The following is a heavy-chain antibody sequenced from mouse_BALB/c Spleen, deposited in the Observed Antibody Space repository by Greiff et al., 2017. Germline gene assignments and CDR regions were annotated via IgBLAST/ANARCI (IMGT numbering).Heavy chain of an antibody. CDR1: GYTFTDYN. CDR2: IYPYNGGT. Sequence: VQLKQSGPELVKPGASVKISCKASGYTFTDYNMHWVKQSHGKSLEWIGYIYPYNGGTGYNQKFKSKATLTVDNSSSTAYMELRSLTSEDSAVYYCARGRGYYWYFDVWGAGTTVTVSS. J-gene: IGHJ1*01. D-gene: IGHD2-2*01. V-gene: IGHV1S29*02. CDR3: ARGRGYYWYFDV.